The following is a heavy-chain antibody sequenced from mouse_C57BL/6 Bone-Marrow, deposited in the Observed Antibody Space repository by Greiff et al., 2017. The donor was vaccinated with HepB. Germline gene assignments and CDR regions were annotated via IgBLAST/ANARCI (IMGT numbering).Heavy chain of an antibody. J-gene: IGHJ1*03. Sequence: EVHLVESGGGLVKPGGSLKLSCAASGFTFSSYAMSWVRQPPEKRLEWVATISDGGSYTYYPDNVKGRFTISRDNAKNNLYLQMSHLKSEDTAMYYWARGGPTIVTTWYVDVWGTGTTVTVSS. CDR2: ISDGGSYT. D-gene: IGHD2-5*01. V-gene: IGHV5-4*01. CDR1: GFTFSSYA. CDR3: ARGGPTIVTTWYVDV.